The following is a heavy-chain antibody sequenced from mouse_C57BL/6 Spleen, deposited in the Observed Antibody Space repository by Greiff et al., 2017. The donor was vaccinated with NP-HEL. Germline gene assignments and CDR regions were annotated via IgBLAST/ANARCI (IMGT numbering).Heavy chain of an antibody. V-gene: IGHV1-15*01. CDR1: GYTFTDYE. Sequence: QVQLKESGAELVRPGASVTLSCKASGYTFTDYEMHWVKQTPVHGLEWIGAIDPETGGTAYNQKFKGKAIMTADKSSSTAYMELRSLTSEDSAVYYCTRPMITKWYFDVWGTGTTVTVSS. CDR2: IDPETGGT. D-gene: IGHD2-4*01. J-gene: IGHJ1*03. CDR3: TRPMITKWYFDV.